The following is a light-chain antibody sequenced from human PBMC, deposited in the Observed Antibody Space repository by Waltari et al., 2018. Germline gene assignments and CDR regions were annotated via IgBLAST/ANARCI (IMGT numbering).Light chain of an antibody. CDR3: SSYADTNNLVV. Sequence: QSALTQPPSASGSPGQSVTISCTGTSGDVGSYNYVSWYQHHPGEAPKLLIYEVTKRPSGVPGRFSGSTSGNTASLTVSGLQADDEADYYCSSYADTNNLVVFGGGTKLTVL. V-gene: IGLV2-8*01. CDR2: EVT. J-gene: IGLJ2*01. CDR1: SGDVGSYNY.